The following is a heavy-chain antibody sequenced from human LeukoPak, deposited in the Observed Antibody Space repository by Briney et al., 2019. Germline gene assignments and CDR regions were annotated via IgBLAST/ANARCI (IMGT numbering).Heavy chain of an antibody. CDR2: ISYDGSNK. CDR3: AKSYYDSSGYRGDLEY. J-gene: IGHJ4*02. CDR1: GFTFHTHG. Sequence: GGSLRLSCAASGFTFHTHGMYWVRQAPGKGLEWVAVISYDGSNKYYADSVKGRFTISRDNSKNTLYLQMNSLRAEDTAVYYCAKSYYDSSGYRGDLEYWGQGTLVTVSS. V-gene: IGHV3-30*18. D-gene: IGHD3-22*01.